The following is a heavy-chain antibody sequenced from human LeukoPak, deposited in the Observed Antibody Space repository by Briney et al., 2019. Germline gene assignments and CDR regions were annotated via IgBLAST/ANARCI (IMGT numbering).Heavy chain of an antibody. CDR3: ARTPKQYYFDY. J-gene: IGHJ4*02. CDR1: GGSISSYY. CDR2: IYYSGST. V-gene: IGHV4-59*12. D-gene: IGHD1/OR15-1a*01. Sequence: SETLSLTCTVSGGSISSYYWSWIRQPPGKGLEWIGYIYYSGSTNYNPSLKSRVTISVDTSKNQFSLKLSSVTAADTAVYYCARTPKQYYFDYWGQGTLVTVSS.